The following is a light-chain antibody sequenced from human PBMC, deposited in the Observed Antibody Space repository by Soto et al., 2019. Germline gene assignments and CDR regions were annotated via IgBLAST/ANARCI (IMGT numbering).Light chain of an antibody. V-gene: IGLV1-44*01. CDR2: NNN. J-gene: IGLJ3*02. CDR1: SSNIGSTT. Sequence: QSVLTQPPSAYGTPGQRVTIACSGSSSNIGSTTVKWYQQIPGTAPKLLIYNNNQRPSGVPDRFSGSKSGTSASLAISGLQSEDEADYYCAPWDDSLNGVVFGGGTQLTVL. CDR3: APWDDSLNGVV.